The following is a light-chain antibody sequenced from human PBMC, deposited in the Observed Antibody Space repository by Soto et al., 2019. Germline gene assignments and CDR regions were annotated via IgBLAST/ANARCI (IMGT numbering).Light chain of an antibody. V-gene: IGKV1-5*03. CDR3: QQYYSYPLT. Sequence: DIQMTQSPSTLSASVGDRVTITCRASQSISSYLAWYQQKPGKAPKLLIYAASSLQSGVPSRFSGSGSGTDFTLTISSLQSEDFATYYCQQYYSYPLTFGRGTKVDIK. CDR2: AAS. CDR1: QSISSY. J-gene: IGKJ4*02.